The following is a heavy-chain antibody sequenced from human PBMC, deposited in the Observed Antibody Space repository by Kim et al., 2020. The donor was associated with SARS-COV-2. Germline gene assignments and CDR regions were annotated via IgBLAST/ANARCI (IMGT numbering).Heavy chain of an antibody. J-gene: IGHJ3*02. CDR1: GGSISSGGYY. V-gene: IGHV4-31*03. CDR2: IYYSGST. Sequence: SETLSLTCTVSGGSISSGGYYWSWIRQHPGKGQEWIGYIYYSGSTYYNPSLKSRVTISVDTSKNQFSLKLSSVTAADTAVYYCARDGKVMITFGGVIVRAFDIWGQGTMVTVSS. CDR3: ARDGKVMITFGGVIVRAFDI. D-gene: IGHD3-16*02.